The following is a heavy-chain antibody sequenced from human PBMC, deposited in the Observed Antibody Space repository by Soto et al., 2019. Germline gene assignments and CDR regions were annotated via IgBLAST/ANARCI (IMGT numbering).Heavy chain of an antibody. Sequence: LSLTCTVSGGSISSGGYYWSWIRQHPGKGLEWIGYIYYSGSTYYNPSLKSRVTISVDTSKNQFSLKLSSVTAADTAVYYCARTSYDSSGTAADPWGQGTLVTVPQ. CDR1: GGSISSGGYY. J-gene: IGHJ5*02. V-gene: IGHV4-31*03. CDR3: ARTSYDSSGTAADP. D-gene: IGHD3-22*01. CDR2: IYYSGST.